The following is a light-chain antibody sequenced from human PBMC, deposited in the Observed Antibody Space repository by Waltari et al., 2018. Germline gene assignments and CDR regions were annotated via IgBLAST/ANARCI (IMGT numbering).Light chain of an antibody. CDR2: DVA. Sequence: QSALTQPASMSGSPGQSITISCTGTSSDVDGFNFFSWYQQYPGKAPKLIIYDVANRPSGVSHRFSGSRSGNTASLTISGLRAEDEADYYCSSYTSVNTRFGGGTKLTVL. V-gene: IGLV2-14*03. CDR3: SSYTSVNTR. J-gene: IGLJ2*01. CDR1: SSDVDGFNF.